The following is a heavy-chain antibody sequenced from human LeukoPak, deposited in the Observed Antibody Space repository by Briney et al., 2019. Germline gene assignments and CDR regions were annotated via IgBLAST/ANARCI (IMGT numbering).Heavy chain of an antibody. CDR1: GGTFSSYA. V-gene: IGHV1-69*13. Sequence: ASVKVSCKASGGTFSSYAISWVRQAPGQGLEWMGGIIPIFGTANYAQKFQGRVTITADESASTAYMELSSLRSEDTAVYYCATGRGVVSTSAAVYDYWGQGTLVTVSS. D-gene: IGHD2/OR15-2a*01. J-gene: IGHJ4*02. CDR3: ATGRGVVSTSAAVYDY. CDR2: IIPIFGTA.